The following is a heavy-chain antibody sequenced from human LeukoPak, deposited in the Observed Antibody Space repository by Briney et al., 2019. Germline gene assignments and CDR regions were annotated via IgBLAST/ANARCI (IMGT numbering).Heavy chain of an antibody. CDR1: GFTVSSNY. J-gene: IGHJ4*02. CDR3: TKDVDSSGYFDY. V-gene: IGHV3-23*01. D-gene: IGHD3-22*01. Sequence: PGGSLRLSCAASGFTVSSNYMTWVRQTPGKGLEWVSAIGNSGVNTYYADSVKGRFTISRDNSKNTLFLQMNSLRAEDTALYYCTKDVDSSGYFDYWGQGTLVTVSS. CDR2: IGNSGVNT.